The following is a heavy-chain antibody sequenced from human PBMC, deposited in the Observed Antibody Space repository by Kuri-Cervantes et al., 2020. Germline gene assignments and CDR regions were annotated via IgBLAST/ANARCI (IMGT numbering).Heavy chain of an antibody. V-gene: IGHV1-8*02. J-gene: IGHJ5*02. CDR2: MNPNSGNT. D-gene: IGHD3-16*01. CDR1: GYTFTSYD. Sequence: ASVKVSCKASGYTFTSYDINWVRQATGQGLEWMGWMNPNSGNTGYAQKFRGRVTMTRNTSISTAYMELSSLRSEDTAVYYCARRHTELRLGELYWFDPWGQGTLVTVSS. CDR3: ARRHTELRLGELYWFDP.